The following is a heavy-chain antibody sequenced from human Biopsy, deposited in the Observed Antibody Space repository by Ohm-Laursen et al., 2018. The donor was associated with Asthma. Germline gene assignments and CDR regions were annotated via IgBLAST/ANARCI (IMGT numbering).Heavy chain of an antibody. J-gene: IGHJ4*02. V-gene: IGHV3-23*01. CDR3: AKAREDIVVVVAVSDS. D-gene: IGHD2-15*01. CDR2: ISGSGGST. Sequence: SLRLSCTASGFTFSSYAMSWVRQPPGKGLEWVSAISGSGGSTYYADSVKGRFTISRGNSKNTLHLQMNSLRAEDTAVYHCAKAREDIVVVVAVSDSWGQGTLVTVSS. CDR1: GFTFSSYA.